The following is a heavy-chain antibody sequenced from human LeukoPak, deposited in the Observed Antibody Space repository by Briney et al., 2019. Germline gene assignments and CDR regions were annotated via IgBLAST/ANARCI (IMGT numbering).Heavy chain of an antibody. Sequence: AGGSLRLSCSASGFTFTTYGMNWVRQAPGKGLEWVANIKQDGSEKYYVDSVKGRFTISRDNAKNSLYLQMNSLRAEDTAVYYCAREWRYYYDSSGLLWGGGQGTLVTVSS. CDR2: IKQDGSEK. CDR1: GFTFTTYG. J-gene: IGHJ4*02. V-gene: IGHV3-7*03. D-gene: IGHD3-22*01. CDR3: AREWRYYYDSSGLLWG.